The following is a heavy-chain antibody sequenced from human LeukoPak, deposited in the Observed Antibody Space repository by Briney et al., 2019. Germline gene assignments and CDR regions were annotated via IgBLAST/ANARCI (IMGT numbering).Heavy chain of an antibody. CDR3: ARVNGDYGGSTDY. D-gene: IGHD4-23*01. CDR1: GFTFSNYW. V-gene: IGHV3-7*04. Sequence: GGSLTLSCAASGFTFSNYWMSWVRQAPGKGLEWVANIKQEGSEKYYVDSVKGRFTISRDNAKNSLYLQMNSLRAEDTAVYYCARVNGDYGGSTDYWGQGTLVTVSS. CDR2: IKQEGSEK. J-gene: IGHJ4*02.